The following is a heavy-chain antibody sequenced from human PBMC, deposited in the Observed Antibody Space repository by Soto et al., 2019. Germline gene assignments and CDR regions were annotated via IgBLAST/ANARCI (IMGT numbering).Heavy chain of an antibody. D-gene: IGHD6-6*01. J-gene: IGHJ4*02. Sequence: EVQLLESGGGLVQPGGSLRLSCAASGFTFSSYAMTWVRQAPGKGLEWVSGLTGSGDSTYYADFVKGRFIISRDNSKNTLYLQLKSLRAEDTAVYYCATMGYSYTSSSYNWGQGTLVTVSS. CDR1: GFTFSSYA. V-gene: IGHV3-23*01. CDR3: ATMGYSYTSSSYN. CDR2: LTGSGDST.